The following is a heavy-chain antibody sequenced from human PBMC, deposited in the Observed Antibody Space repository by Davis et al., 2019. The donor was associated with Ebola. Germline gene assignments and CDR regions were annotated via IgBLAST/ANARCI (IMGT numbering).Heavy chain of an antibody. J-gene: IGHJ6*03. V-gene: IGHV4-34*01. CDR3: ARGLVVVPAATYYFYYYMDV. CDR1: GGSFCGSY. D-gene: IGHD2-2*01. Sequence: SETLSLTCAVYGGSFCGSYWNWIRAPPGRGLEWIGEINHSGSTNYNPSLTSRVTISVDTSKNQFSLKLTSVTAADTAVYYCARGLVVVPAATYYFYYYMDVWGKGTTVTVSS. CDR2: INHSGST.